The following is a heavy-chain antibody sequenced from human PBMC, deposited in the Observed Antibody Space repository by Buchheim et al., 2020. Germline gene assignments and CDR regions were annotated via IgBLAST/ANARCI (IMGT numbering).Heavy chain of an antibody. Sequence: EVQLLESGGGLIQPGGSLRLSCAASGFTFSTFAMSWVRQAPGKGLEWVSGVDDSGGSTYYADSVKGRFTISRANSKNTLYLQMNSLRAEDTALYYCAKVTAGKFFFDYWGQGNL. CDR3: AKVTAGKFFFDY. CDR1: GFTFSTFA. J-gene: IGHJ4*02. D-gene: IGHD6-13*01. V-gene: IGHV3-23*01. CDR2: VDDSGGST.